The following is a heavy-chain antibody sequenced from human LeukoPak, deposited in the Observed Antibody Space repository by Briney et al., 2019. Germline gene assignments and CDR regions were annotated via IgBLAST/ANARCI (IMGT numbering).Heavy chain of an antibody. CDR3: ARDAFYYYDSSGYNDY. Sequence: ASVKVSCKASGYTFTSYGISWVRQAPGQGLEWMGWISAYNGNTNYAQKLQGRVTMTTDTSTSTAYMELRSLRSGDTAVYYCARDAFYYYDSSGYNDYWGQGTLVTVSS. V-gene: IGHV1-18*01. CDR1: GYTFTSYG. D-gene: IGHD3-22*01. CDR2: ISAYNGNT. J-gene: IGHJ4*02.